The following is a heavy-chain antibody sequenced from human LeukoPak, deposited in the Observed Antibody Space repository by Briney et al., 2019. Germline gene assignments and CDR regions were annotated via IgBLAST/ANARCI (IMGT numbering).Heavy chain of an antibody. V-gene: IGHV1-18*01. Sequence: VASVKDSCKASGYTFTSYGISWVRQAPGQGLEWMGWISAYNGNTNYAQKLQGRVTMTTDTSTSTAYMELRSLRSDDTAVYYCARDSSSWYIDYWGQGTLVTVSS. D-gene: IGHD6-13*01. CDR3: ARDSSSWYIDY. CDR1: GYTFTSYG. CDR2: ISAYNGNT. J-gene: IGHJ4*02.